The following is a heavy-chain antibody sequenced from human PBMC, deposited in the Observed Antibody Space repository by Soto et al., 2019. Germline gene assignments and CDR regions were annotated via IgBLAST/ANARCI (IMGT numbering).Heavy chain of an antibody. V-gene: IGHV3-23*01. CDR3: AKDLARNDYGDYNPFDY. CDR2: ISGSGGST. J-gene: IGHJ4*02. D-gene: IGHD4-17*01. CDR1: VFTFSSYA. Sequence: GGSLRLSCAASVFTFSSYAMSWVRQAPGKGLEWVSAISGSGGSTYYADSVKGRFTISRDNSKNTLYLQMNSLRAEDTAVYYCAKDLARNDYGDYNPFDYWGQGTLVTVSS.